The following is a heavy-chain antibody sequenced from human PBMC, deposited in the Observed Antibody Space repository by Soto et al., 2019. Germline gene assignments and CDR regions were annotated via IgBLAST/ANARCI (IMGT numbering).Heavy chain of an antibody. J-gene: IGHJ6*02. CDR2: IIPIFGTA. CDR3: AGCPGSSGYYSNYYGMDV. D-gene: IGHD3-22*01. CDR1: GGTFSSYA. V-gene: IGHV1-69*01. Sequence: QVQLVQSGAEVKKTGSSVKVSCKASGGTFSSYAISWVRQAPGQGLEWMGGIIPIFGTANYAQKFQGRVTITADESTRTAYMELSSLRSEDTAVYYCAGCPGSSGYYSNYYGMDVWGQGTTVTVSS.